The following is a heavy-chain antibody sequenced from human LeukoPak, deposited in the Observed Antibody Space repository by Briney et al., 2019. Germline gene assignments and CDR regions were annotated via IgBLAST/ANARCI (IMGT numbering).Heavy chain of an antibody. V-gene: IGHV1-2*02. CDR2: INPNNGGT. CDR3: ARNSEAMVRGVIIPYYFDY. Sequence: GASVKVSCKASGYTFTGYYMHWVRQAPGQGLEWMGWINPNNGGTNYAQKFQGRVTMTRDTSISTAYMELSRLRSDDTAVYYCARNSEAMVRGVIIPYYFDYWGQGTLVTVPS. CDR1: GYTFTGYY. J-gene: IGHJ4*02. D-gene: IGHD3-10*01.